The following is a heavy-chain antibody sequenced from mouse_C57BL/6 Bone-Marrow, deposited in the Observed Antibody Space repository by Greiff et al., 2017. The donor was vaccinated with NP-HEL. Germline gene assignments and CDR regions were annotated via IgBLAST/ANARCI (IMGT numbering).Heavy chain of an antibody. CDR1: GFTFSDYY. CDR2: INYDGSST. Sequence: EVKLVESEGGLVQPGSSMKLSCTASGFTFSDYYMAWVRQVPEKGLEWVANINYDGSSTYYLDSLKSRFIISRDNAKNILYLQMSSLKSEDTATYYCARAYGSSYVTWYFDVWGTGTTVTVSS. CDR3: ARAYGSSYVTWYFDV. J-gene: IGHJ1*03. V-gene: IGHV5-16*01. D-gene: IGHD1-1*01.